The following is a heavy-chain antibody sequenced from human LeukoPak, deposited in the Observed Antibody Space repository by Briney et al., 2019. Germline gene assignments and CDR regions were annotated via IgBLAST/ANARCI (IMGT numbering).Heavy chain of an antibody. CDR2: INGDGSST. CDR3: ARGLYCSGINCYNGMDV. J-gene: IGHJ6*04. Sequence: PGGSLRLSCAASGFTFSGYYIHWVRQAPGKGLEWVSRINGDGSSTRYADSVKGRFTISRDNAKNTVYLQMNSLRVEDTAVYSCARGLYCSGINCYNGMDVWGKGTTVTVSS. D-gene: IGHD2-15*01. V-gene: IGHV3-74*01. CDR1: GFTFSGYY.